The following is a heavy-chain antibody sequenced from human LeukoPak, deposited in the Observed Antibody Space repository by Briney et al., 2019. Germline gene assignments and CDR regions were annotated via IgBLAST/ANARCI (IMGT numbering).Heavy chain of an antibody. CDR2: INPSGGST. J-gene: IGHJ5*02. Sequence: ASVKVSCKASGYTFTSYYMHWVRQAPGQGLEWMGIINPSGGSTSYAQKFQGRVTMTRDRYTSTDYMELSSLRSEDTAVYYCARDDSVGDTAWWFDPWGQGTLVTVSS. CDR1: GYTFTSYY. V-gene: IGHV1-46*01. D-gene: IGHD1-26*01. CDR3: ARDDSVGDTAWWFDP.